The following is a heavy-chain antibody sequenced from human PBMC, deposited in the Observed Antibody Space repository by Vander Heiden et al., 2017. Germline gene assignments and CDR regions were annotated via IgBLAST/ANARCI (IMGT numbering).Heavy chain of an antibody. V-gene: IGHV3-23*01. D-gene: IGHD2-21*02. CDR3: AKEVTSSVYYYYGMDV. J-gene: IGHJ6*02. Sequence: EVQLLESGGGLVQPGGSLRLSCAASGFIFNTYGMSWVRQVPGKGLEWVSSISGSVDSTYYAESVKGRFTISRDNSNNTLFLQMNSLSAEETALYYCAKEVTSSVYYYYGMDVWGQGTTVTVSS. CDR1: GFIFNTYG. CDR2: ISGSVDST.